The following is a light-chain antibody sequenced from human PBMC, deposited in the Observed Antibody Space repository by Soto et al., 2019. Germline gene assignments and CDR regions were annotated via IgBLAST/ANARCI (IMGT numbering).Light chain of an antibody. Sequence: QSALTQPASVSGSPGQSITISCTGTSSDVGGYNYVSWYQQHPGKAPKLMIYDVSNRPSGVSNRFSGSKSGNTASLTISGIQAEDEANYSCSSYTSSSTLVFRGGTKVTVL. CDR2: DVS. V-gene: IGLV2-14*01. J-gene: IGLJ2*01. CDR1: SSDVGGYNY. CDR3: SSYTSSSTLV.